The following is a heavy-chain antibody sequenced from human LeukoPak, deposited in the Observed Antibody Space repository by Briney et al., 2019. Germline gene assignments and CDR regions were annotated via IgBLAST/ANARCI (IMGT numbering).Heavy chain of an antibody. CDR1: GGAFSSYA. CDR2: IIPIFGTA. Sequence: SVKVSCKASGGAFSSYAISWVRQAPGQGLEWMGGIIPIFGTANYAQKFQGRVTITADESTSTAYMELSSLRSEDTAVYYCARGVSRKQWLVQHWGQGTLVTVSS. D-gene: IGHD6-19*01. CDR3: ARGVSRKQWLVQH. V-gene: IGHV1-69*01. J-gene: IGHJ1*01.